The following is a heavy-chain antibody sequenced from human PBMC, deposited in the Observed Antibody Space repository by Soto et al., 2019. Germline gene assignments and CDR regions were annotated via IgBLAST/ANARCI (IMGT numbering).Heavy chain of an antibody. CDR3: AWGTDAYKNGF. V-gene: IGHV4-4*03. CDR1: GDSINSSHW. Sequence: NLRKTLSLTCAVSGDSINSSHWWNWVRQPPGKGREWIGQISPSGSTNYNPSLTSRVTISVDKSKNHFSLKVTSVTAADTAVYYCAWGTDAYKNGFWGLGTLVT. D-gene: IGHD2-8*01. J-gene: IGHJ4*02. CDR2: ISPSGST.